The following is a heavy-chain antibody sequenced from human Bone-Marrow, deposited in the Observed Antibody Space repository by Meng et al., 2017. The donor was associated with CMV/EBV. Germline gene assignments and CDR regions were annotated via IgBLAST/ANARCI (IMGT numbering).Heavy chain of an antibody. J-gene: IGHJ4*02. Sequence: GGSLRLSCKGSGYSFTSYWIGWVRQMPGKGLEWMGIIYPGDSDTRYSPSFQGQVTISADKSISTAYLQWSSLKASDTAIYYCARRANNYHFYFESWGQGTRVTVSS. D-gene: IGHD1-1*01. CDR1: GYSFTSYW. CDR3: ARRANNYHFYFES. CDR2: IYPGDSDT. V-gene: IGHV5-51*01.